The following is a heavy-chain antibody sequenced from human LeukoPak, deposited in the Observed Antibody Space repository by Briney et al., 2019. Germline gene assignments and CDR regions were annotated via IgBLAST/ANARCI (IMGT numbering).Heavy chain of an antibody. CDR2: INHSGST. D-gene: IGHD3-9*01. CDR3: ARAISQARGWFDP. CDR1: GGSFSGYY. V-gene: IGHV4-34*01. J-gene: IGHJ5*02. Sequence: SETLSLTCAVYGGSFSGYYWSWIRQPPGKGLEWIGEINHSGSTNYNPSLKSRVTISVDTSKNQFSLKLSSVTAADTAVYYCARAISQARGWFDPWGQGTLVTVSS.